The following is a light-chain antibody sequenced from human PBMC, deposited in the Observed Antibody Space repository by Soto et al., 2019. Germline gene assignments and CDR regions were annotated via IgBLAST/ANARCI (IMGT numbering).Light chain of an antibody. CDR3: CSNAGRPDV. CDR1: SSDIGGYNY. CDR2: DVD. V-gene: IGLV2-11*01. Sequence: QYVLTQPRSVSGSPGQSVAISCTGTSSDIGGYNYVSWYQQHPGKAPKVMIYDVDKRPSGVPDRFSGSKSGNTASLTISDLQTEDEADYYCCSNAGRPDVFGTGTKV. J-gene: IGLJ1*01.